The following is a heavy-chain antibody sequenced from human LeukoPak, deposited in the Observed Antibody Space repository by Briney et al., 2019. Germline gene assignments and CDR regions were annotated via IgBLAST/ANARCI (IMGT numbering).Heavy chain of an antibody. J-gene: IGHJ6*03. Sequence: GGSLRLSCAASGFTFSSYAMSWVRQAPGKGLEWVSAISGSGGSTYYADSVKGRFTISRDNSKNTLYLQMNSLRAEDTAVYYCAKGGGLDCSSCPPRYYYYMDVWGKGTTVTVSS. D-gene: IGHD2-2*01. CDR1: GFTFSSYA. V-gene: IGHV3-23*01. CDR3: AKGGGLDCSSCPPRYYYYMDV. CDR2: ISGSGGST.